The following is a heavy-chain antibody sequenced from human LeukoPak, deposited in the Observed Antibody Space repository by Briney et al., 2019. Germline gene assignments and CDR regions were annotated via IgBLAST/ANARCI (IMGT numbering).Heavy chain of an antibody. V-gene: IGHV5-51*01. CDR2: IYPGDSDT. CDR1: GYSFTSYW. CDR3: ASGYSSGWYYFDY. D-gene: IGHD6-19*01. Sequence: GASLKISFKGSGYSFTSYWIGWVRQMPGKGLEWMGIIYPGDSDTRYSPSFQGQVTISADKSISTAYLQWSSLKASDTAMYYCASGYSSGWYYFDYWGQGTLVTVSS. J-gene: IGHJ4*02.